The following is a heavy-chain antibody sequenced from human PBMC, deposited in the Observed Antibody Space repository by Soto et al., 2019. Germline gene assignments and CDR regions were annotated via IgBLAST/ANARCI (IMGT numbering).Heavy chain of an antibody. D-gene: IGHD6-13*01. CDR1: GGSINSYY. Sequence: QVQLQESGPGLVKPSETLSLTCSVSGGSINSYYWSWIRQPPGKGLEWIGYIYYSGSTNYNPSLKSRITISVDTTKTQFSLRLSSVTAADTAVYYCARSPIEAVVKGDFDYWGQGTLVTVSS. CDR3: ARSPIEAVVKGDFDY. V-gene: IGHV4-59*01. J-gene: IGHJ4*02. CDR2: IYYSGST.